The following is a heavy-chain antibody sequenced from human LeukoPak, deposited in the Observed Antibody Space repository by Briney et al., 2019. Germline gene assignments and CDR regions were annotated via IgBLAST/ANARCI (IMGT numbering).Heavy chain of an antibody. CDR3: ARPSGTTRRIDY. CDR2: INHSGST. V-gene: IGHV4-34*01. J-gene: IGHJ4*02. CDR1: GGSFSGYY. Sequence: PSETLSLTCAVHGGSFSGYYWSWIRQPPGKGLEWIGEINHSGSTNYNPSLKSRVTISVDTSKNQFSLKLSSVTAADTAVYYCARPSGTTRRIDYWGQGTLVTVSS. D-gene: IGHD1-7*01.